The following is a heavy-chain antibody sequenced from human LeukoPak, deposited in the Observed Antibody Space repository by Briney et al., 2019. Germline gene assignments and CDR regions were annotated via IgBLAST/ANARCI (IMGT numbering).Heavy chain of an antibody. J-gene: IGHJ4*02. CDR2: IYFSGTT. CDR3: VSGRSYLTK. D-gene: IGHD3-10*01. CDR1: GGSISSY. Sequence: SETLSLTCTVSGGSISSYWSWIRQSPGKGLEWIGYIYFSGTTNYNPSLKSRLTISIDRSRNQFSLKLSSVTAADTAIYYCVSGRSYLTKWGQGTLVTVSS. V-gene: IGHV4-59*01.